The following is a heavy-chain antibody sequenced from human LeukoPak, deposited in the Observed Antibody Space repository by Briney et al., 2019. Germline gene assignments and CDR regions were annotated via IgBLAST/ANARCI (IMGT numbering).Heavy chain of an antibody. J-gene: IGHJ4*02. V-gene: IGHV3-21*01. Sequence: AGGSLRLSCAASGFTFSSYNMNWVRQAPGQGLEWVSSITSGSSYIYYADSVKGRFTISRDNAKSSLYLQMNSLRAEDTAVYYCARAVPGFDSWGQGTLVTVSS. CDR1: GFTFSSYN. CDR3: ARAVPGFDS. CDR2: ITSGSSYI.